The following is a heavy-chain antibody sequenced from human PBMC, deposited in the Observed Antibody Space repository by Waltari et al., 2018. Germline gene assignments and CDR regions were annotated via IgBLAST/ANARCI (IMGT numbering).Heavy chain of an antibody. CDR1: GGTFSSYA. D-gene: IGHD4-17*01. J-gene: IGHJ2*01. CDR2: ISPIFGTA. CDR3: ARDRVGSLDYGDYGGGYWYFDL. V-gene: IGHV1-69*14. Sequence: QVQLVQSGAEVKKPGSSVKVSCKASGGTFSSYAISWVRQAPGQGLEWMGGISPIFGTANDAQKFQGRVTITADKSTSTAYMELSSLRSEDTAVYYCARDRVGSLDYGDYGGGYWYFDLWGRGTLVTVSS.